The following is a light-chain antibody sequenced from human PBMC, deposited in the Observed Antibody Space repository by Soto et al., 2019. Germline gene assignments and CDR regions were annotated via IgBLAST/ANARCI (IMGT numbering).Light chain of an antibody. CDR1: QSVLYSSNNKNY. V-gene: IGKV4-1*01. CDR3: QQYYSTPPT. CDR2: WAS. J-gene: IGKJ1*01. Sequence: IVMTQSPDSPAVSLGERSNINCMSSQSVLYSSNNKNYLAWYQQKPGQPPKLLIYWASTRESGVPDRFSGSGSGTDFTLTISSLQAEDVAVYYCQQYYSTPPTFGQGTKVEI.